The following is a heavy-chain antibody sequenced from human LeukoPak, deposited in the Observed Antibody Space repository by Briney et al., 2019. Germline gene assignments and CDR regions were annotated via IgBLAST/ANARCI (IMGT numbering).Heavy chain of an antibody. CDR2: ICPDGTVT. Sequence: GGSLRLSCAASGFTFSNYMMHWVRQAPGKGPMWVSRICPDGTVTNYADSVKARFIISRDNARNTVYLQMNSLRVEDTAVYYCVRDFRSADYWGQGTLVTVSS. CDR3: VRDFRSADY. V-gene: IGHV3-74*01. CDR1: GFTFSNYM. J-gene: IGHJ4*02.